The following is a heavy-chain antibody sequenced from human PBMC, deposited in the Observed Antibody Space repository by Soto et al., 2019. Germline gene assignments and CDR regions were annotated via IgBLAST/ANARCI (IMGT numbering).Heavy chain of an antibody. CDR1: GFTFNTHW. Sequence: EVHLVESGGGLVQPRGSLRLSCAASGFTFNTHWMHWVRQAPGKGLVWVSRINSDGSATSHAESVKGRFTISRDNAKNTLYLHMNSLRAEDSAVYYCARGWVEGLSRQPPSDFWGQGTLVTVSS. CDR2: INSDGSAT. J-gene: IGHJ4*02. CDR3: ARGWVEGLSRQPPSDF. V-gene: IGHV3-74*01. D-gene: IGHD3-3*01.